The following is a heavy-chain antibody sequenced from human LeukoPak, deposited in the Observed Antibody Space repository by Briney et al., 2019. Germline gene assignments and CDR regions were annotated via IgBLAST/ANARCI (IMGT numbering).Heavy chain of an antibody. D-gene: IGHD5-12*01. CDR3: ARPGYSGYD. V-gene: IGHV4-39*01. CDR1: GGSISSSSYY. J-gene: IGHJ4*02. Sequence: SETLSLTCTVSGGSISSSSYYWGWIRQPPGKGLEWIGSIYYSGSTYYNSSLKSRVTISVDTSKNQFSLKLSSVTAADTAVYYCARPGYSGYDWGQGTLVTVSS. CDR2: IYYSGST.